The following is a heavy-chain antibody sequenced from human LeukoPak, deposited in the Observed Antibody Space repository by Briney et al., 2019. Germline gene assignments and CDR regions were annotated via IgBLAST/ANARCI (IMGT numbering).Heavy chain of an antibody. D-gene: IGHD3-3*01. J-gene: IGHJ6*02. CDR2: IYYSGST. CDR3: ARGPNTIFGVVIPYYYYGMDV. V-gene: IGHV4-59*08. CDR1: GGSISSYY. Sequence: SETLSLTCTVSGGSISSYYWSWIRQPPGKGLEWIGYIYYSGSTNYNPSHKSRVTISVDTSKNQFSLKLSSVTAADTAVYYCARGPNTIFGVVIPYYYYGMDVWGQGTTVTVSS.